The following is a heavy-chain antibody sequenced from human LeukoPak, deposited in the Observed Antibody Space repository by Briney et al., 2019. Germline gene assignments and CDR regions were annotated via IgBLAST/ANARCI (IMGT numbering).Heavy chain of an antibody. CDR2: IYTSGST. CDR3: ASELAGIFDY. CDR1: GGSISSGSYY. J-gene: IGHJ4*02. Sequence: SEALSLTCTVSGGSISSGSYYWSWIRQPAWKGLEWIGRIYTSGSTNYNPSLKSRVTISVDTSKNQFSLKLSSVTAADTAVYYCASELAGIFDYWGQGTLVTVSS. D-gene: IGHD3-10*01. V-gene: IGHV4-61*02.